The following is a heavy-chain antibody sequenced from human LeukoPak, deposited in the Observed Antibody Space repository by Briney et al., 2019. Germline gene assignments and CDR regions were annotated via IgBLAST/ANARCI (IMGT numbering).Heavy chain of an antibody. Sequence: SETLSLTCTVSGGSISSSSYYWGWIRQPPGKGLEWIGSIYYSGSTNYNPSLKSRVTISVDTSKNQFSLKLSSVTAADTAVYYCAILWGIYSSSWYEEWGQGTLVTVSS. CDR1: GGSISSSSYY. CDR3: AILWGIYSSSWYEE. CDR2: IYYSGST. V-gene: IGHV4-39*07. D-gene: IGHD6-13*01. J-gene: IGHJ4*02.